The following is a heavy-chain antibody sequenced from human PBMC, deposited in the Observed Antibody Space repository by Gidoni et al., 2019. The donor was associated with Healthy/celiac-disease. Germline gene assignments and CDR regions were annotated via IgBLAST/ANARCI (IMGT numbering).Heavy chain of an antibody. CDR1: AFTFSSYG. D-gene: IGHD3-22*01. V-gene: IGHV3-33*01. J-gene: IGHJ4*02. CDR3: ARERIGSSGYYLLGY. Sequence: QVQLVESGGGVVQPGRCLRLSCAASAFTFSSYGMHWVRQAPGKGLEGVAVIWYDGSNKYYADSVKGRFTISRDNSKNTLYLQMNSLRAEDTAVYYCARERIGSSGYYLLGYWGQGTLVTVSS. CDR2: IWYDGSNK.